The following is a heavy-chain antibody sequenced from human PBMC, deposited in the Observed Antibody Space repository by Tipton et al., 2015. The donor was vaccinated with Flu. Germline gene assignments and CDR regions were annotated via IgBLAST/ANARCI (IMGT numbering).Heavy chain of an antibody. Sequence: QLVQSGAEVKKPGSSVKVSCKASGGTFTNYAANWVRQVPGQGLEWLGGIIPVFDTQIVAQKFQDRATFTADESMTTAYLELSSLRSEDTAVYYCARAFAHGSSWLGEGGELDFWGQGTLVTVSS. V-gene: IGHV1-69*01. CDR1: GGTFTNYA. CDR3: ARAFAHGSSWLGEGGELDF. CDR2: IIPVFDTQ. J-gene: IGHJ4*02. D-gene: IGHD6-13*01.